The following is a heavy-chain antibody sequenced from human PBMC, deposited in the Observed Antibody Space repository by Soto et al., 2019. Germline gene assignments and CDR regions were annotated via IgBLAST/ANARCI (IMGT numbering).Heavy chain of an antibody. CDR3: AHAYGGRSLY. CDR1: GFSLSTDRVG. J-gene: IGHJ4*02. CDR2: IYWDESK. D-gene: IGHD1-26*01. V-gene: IGHV2-5*02. Sequence: QITLKESGPTLVKPTQTLTLTCTFSGFSLSTDRVGVGWIRQPPGKALDWLAVIYWDESKTYSPSLKSRLTLTNDTSKNQVVLTMTNMDPVDTATYYFAHAYGGRSLYWGQGTLVTVSS.